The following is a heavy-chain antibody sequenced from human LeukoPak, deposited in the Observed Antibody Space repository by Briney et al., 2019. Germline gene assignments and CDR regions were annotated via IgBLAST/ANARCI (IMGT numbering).Heavy chain of an antibody. D-gene: IGHD3-9*01. J-gene: IGHJ4*02. CDR3: ARGTVWLYPRILID. CDR1: GFNFSNYA. Sequence: PGRSLRLSCATSGFNFSNYAMTWVRQAPGKGLEWVSSISGGGGTTYYGDSVKGRVTVSRDSSKNTLHLQMNSLRLEDTAVYYCARGTVWLYPRILIDWGQGVLVTVSS. CDR2: ISGGGGTT. V-gene: IGHV3-23*01.